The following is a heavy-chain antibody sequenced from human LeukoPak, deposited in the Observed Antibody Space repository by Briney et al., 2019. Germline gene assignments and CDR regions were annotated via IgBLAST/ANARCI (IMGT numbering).Heavy chain of an antibody. D-gene: IGHD6-13*01. J-gene: IGHJ4*02. CDR2: ITSYNGNT. CDR1: GYTFASYG. V-gene: IGHV1-18*04. Sequence: ASVKVSCKASGYTFASYGISWVRQAPGQGLEWMGWITSYNGNTNYAQKLQGRVTMTTDTSTSTAYMELRSLRSDDTAVYYCARSPQQLVPFDYWGQGTLVTVSS. CDR3: ARSPQQLVPFDY.